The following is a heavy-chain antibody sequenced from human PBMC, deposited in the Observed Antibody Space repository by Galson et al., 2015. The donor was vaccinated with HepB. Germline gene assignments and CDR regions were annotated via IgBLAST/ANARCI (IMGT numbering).Heavy chain of an antibody. J-gene: IGHJ6*02. V-gene: IGHV5-51*01. Sequence: QSGAEVKKPGESLKTSCKGSGFIFGNSWIARVRQMPGKGLEWMGNIYPDDSDTRYSPSFQGQVTISADKSISTAYLQWSSLKASDIAIYYCARGSLDINGLDVWGQGTTVTVSS. D-gene: IGHD3-9*01. CDR1: GFIFGNSW. CDR2: IYPDDSDT. CDR3: ARGSLDINGLDV.